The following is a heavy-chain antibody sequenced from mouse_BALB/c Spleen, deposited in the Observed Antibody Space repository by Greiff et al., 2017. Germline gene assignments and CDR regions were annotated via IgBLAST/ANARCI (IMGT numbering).Heavy chain of an antibody. CDR1: GFTFTDYY. CDR3: ARDKAIEGYYAMDY. Sequence: DVHLVESGGGLVQPGGSLRLSCATSGFTFTDYYMSWVRQPPGKALEWLGFIRNKANGYTTEYSASVKGRFTISRDNSQSILYLQMNTLRAEDSATYYCARDKAIEGYYAMDYWGQGTSVTVSS. J-gene: IGHJ4*01. V-gene: IGHV7-3*02. D-gene: IGHD1-1*01. CDR2: IRNKANGYTT.